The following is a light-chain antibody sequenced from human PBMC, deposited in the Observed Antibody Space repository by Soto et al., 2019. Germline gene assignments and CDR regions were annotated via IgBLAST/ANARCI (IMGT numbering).Light chain of an antibody. CDR3: GTWDTSLTAGV. J-gene: IGLJ2*01. Sequence: QSVLTQPPSLSVAPGQTVTISCSGSSSNIGDNYVSWFQQLPGTAPKLVIYDNNKRLSGIPDRFSGSKSGTSATLVITGLQTGDEAEYYCGTWDTSLTAGVFGGGTKVTVL. CDR2: DNN. V-gene: IGLV1-51*01. CDR1: SSNIGDNY.